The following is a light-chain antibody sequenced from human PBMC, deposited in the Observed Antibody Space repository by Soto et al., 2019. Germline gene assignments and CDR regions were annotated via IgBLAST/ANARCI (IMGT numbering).Light chain of an antibody. V-gene: IGLV2-14*01. CDR3: SSYTSSSPLV. CDR2: EVN. J-gene: IGLJ3*02. CDR1: SSDVGGYNY. Sequence: QSALTQPASVSGSPGQSITISCTGTSSDVGGYNYVSWYQQHPGKAPKLMIYEVNNRPSGVSNRFSGSKSGNTASLTISGLQAEDEAEYYCSSYTSSSPLVFGGGTKLTV.